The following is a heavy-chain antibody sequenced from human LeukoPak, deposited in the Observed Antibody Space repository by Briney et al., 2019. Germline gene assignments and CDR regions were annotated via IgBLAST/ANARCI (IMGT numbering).Heavy chain of an antibody. CDR3: AKDTYSSSLTGFDY. CDR1: GFTFGDYA. D-gene: IGHD6-6*01. Sequence: GGSLRLSCTASGFTFGDYAMHWVRQAPGKGLEWVSGISWNSNSFGYADSVKGRFTISRDNPKNSLYLQMNSLRPEDTALYYCAKDTYSSSLTGFDYWGQGALVTVSS. CDR2: ISWNSNSF. J-gene: IGHJ4*02. V-gene: IGHV3-9*01.